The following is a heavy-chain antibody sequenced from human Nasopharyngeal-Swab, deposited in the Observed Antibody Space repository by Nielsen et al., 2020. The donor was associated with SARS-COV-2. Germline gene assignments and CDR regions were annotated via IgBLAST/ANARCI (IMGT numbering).Heavy chain of an antibody. D-gene: IGHD3-10*01. CDR3: AKTYYYGSGRTIWFDP. Sequence: GGPLRLACKGSGYSFSNYWIAWVRQMPGKGLEWMGIIYPGDSDTRYSPSFQGQVTISADKSISTVYLQWSSLKASDTAMYYCAKTYYYGSGRTIWFDPWGQGTFVTVSS. CDR2: IYPGDSDT. V-gene: IGHV5-51*03. CDR1: GYSFSNYW. J-gene: IGHJ5*02.